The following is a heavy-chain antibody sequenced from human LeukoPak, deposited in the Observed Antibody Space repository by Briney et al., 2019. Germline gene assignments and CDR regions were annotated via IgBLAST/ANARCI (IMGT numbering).Heavy chain of an antibody. CDR3: ARGEEVRRNWFDP. CDR1: GGSFSGYY. CDR2: INHSGST. Sequence: SETLSLTCAVYGGSFSGYYWSWIRQPPGKGLEWIGEINHSGSTNYNPSLKSRVTISVDTSKNQFSLKLSSVTAADTAVYYCARGEEVRRNWFDPWGQGTLVTVSS. J-gene: IGHJ5*02. V-gene: IGHV4-34*01.